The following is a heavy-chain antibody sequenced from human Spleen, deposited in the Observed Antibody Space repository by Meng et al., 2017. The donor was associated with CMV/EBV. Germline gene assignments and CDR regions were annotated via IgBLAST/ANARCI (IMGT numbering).Heavy chain of an antibody. V-gene: IGHV1-46*01. CDR2: IHPTGGGT. D-gene: IGHD6-13*01. CDR1: GYTFPSYY. CDR3: ARDRGSRLDY. J-gene: IGHJ4*02. Sequence: SFQASGYTFPSYYISWVRQAPGQGLEWMGLIHPTGGGTNYAQKFQGRVTTTRDTSTSTVYMELSSLRSDDTAIYYCARDRGSRLDYWGQGTLVTVSS.